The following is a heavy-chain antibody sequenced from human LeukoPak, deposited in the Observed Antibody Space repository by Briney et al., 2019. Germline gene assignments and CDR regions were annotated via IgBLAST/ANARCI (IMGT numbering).Heavy chain of an antibody. D-gene: IGHD3-10*01. CDR3: ARGYYYGSGSYYFDY. V-gene: IGHV3-7*01. J-gene: IGHJ4*02. CDR2: IKQDGSEK. Sequence: GGSLRLSCAASGFTFSSYWMSWVRQAPGKGLEWVANIKQDGSEKFYVDSVKGRFTISRDNAKNSLYLQMNSLRAEDTAVYYCARGYYYGSGSYYFDYWGQGTLVTLSS. CDR1: GFTFSSYW.